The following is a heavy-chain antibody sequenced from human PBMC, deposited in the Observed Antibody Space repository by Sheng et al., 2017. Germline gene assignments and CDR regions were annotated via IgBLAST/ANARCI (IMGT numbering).Heavy chain of an antibody. V-gene: IGHV4-38-2*02. Sequence: QVQLQESGPGLVKPSETLSLTCTVSGYSISSGYYWGWIRQPPGKGLEWIGSIYHSGSTYYNPSLKSRVTISVDTSKNQFSLKLSSVTAADTAVYYCARAKGLRPFDYWGQGTLVTVSS. CDR2: IYHSGST. CDR3: ARAKGLRPFDY. D-gene: IGHD5-12*01. CDR1: GYSISSGYY. J-gene: IGHJ4*02.